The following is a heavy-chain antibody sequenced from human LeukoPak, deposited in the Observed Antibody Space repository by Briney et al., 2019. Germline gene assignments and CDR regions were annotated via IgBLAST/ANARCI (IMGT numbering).Heavy chain of an antibody. V-gene: IGHV3-48*03. J-gene: IGHJ4*02. CDR1: GFTFSSYE. CDR2: ISSSGSTI. D-gene: IGHD5-12*01. CDR3: ARLSGYDYAYFDY. Sequence: GGSLRLSCAASGFTFSSYEMNWVRRAPGKGLEWVSYISSSGSTIYYADSVKGRFTISRDNAKNSLYLQMNSLRAEDTAVYYCARLSGYDYAYFDYWGQGTLVTVSS.